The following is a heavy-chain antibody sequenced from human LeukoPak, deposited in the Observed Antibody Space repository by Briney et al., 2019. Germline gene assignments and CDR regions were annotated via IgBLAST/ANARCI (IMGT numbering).Heavy chain of an antibody. D-gene: IGHD3-16*02. J-gene: IGHJ4*02. CDR1: GGTFSSYA. V-gene: IGHV1-69*13. CDR3: ARGGMITFGGVIVEYYFDY. CDR2: IIPIFGTA. Sequence: ASVKVSCKASGGTFSSYAISWVRQAPGQGLEWMGGIIPIFGTANYAQKFQGRVTITADESTSTAYMGLSSLRPEDTAVYYCARGGMITFGGVIVEYYFDYWGQGTLVTVSS.